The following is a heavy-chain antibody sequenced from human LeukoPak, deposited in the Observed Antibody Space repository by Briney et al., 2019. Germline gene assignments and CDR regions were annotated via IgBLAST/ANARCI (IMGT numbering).Heavy chain of an antibody. D-gene: IGHD5-12*01. CDR1: AYIFTDFY. CDR2: INPHSGET. V-gene: IGHV1-2*02. CDR3: ARDRGYSGNWVTH. Sequence: ASVKVSCKASAYIFTDFYIHWVRQVPGLGLQWMGWINPHSGETNSAPTFQGRITMTRDTSSSTAVLHLSSLSPADTAVYYCARDRGYSGNWVTHWGPGTLVTVSS. J-gene: IGHJ4*02.